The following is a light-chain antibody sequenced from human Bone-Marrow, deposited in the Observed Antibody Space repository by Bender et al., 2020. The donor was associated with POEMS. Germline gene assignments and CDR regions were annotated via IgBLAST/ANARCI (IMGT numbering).Light chain of an antibody. J-gene: IGLJ3*02. Sequence: QSVVTQPPSASGTPGQRVTISCSGSSSNFGSNFVSWYQQLAGTAPKLLIFRNSQRPSGVPGRFSASKSGTSASLAISGLRSEDEAIYFCVAWDASLNGWVFGGGTKLTVL. CDR1: SSNFGSNF. V-gene: IGLV1-47*01. CDR3: VAWDASLNGWV. CDR2: RNS.